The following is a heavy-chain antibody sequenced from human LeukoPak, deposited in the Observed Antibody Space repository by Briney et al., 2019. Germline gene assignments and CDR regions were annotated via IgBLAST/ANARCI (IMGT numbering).Heavy chain of an antibody. D-gene: IGHD5-24*01. Sequence: GGSLRLSCAASGFSFSSQWMSWVRQAPGKGLEWVANIKEDDSEIYYVESVKGRFTISRDNAKNSLYLEMSSLRVEGTAVYFCARLRSLDKWGQGTLVTVS. J-gene: IGHJ4*02. V-gene: IGHV3-7*01. CDR1: GFSFSSQW. CDR3: ARLRSLDK. CDR2: IKEDDSEI.